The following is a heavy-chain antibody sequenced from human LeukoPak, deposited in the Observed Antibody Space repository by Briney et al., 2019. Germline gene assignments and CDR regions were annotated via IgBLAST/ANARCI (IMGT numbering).Heavy chain of an antibody. J-gene: IGHJ6*02. V-gene: IGHV4-34*01. CDR1: GGSFSGYY. CDR3: ARSVGRYYYYGMDV. Sequence: PSETLSLTCAVYGGSFSGYYWSWIRQPPGKGLEWIGEINHSGSTNYNPSLKGRVTISVDTSKNQFSLKLSSVTAADTAVYYCARSVGRYYYYGMDVWGQGTTVTVSS. CDR2: INHSGST.